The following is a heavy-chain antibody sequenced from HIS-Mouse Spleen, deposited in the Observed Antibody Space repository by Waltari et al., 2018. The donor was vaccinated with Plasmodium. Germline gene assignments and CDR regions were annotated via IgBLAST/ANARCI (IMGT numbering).Heavy chain of an antibody. Sequence: QVQLQQWGAGLLKPSETLSLTCAVYGGSLSGYYWSWIRQPPGKGLEWIGEINHSGSPNYNPSPKRRVTISVDTSKNQFSLKLSSVTAADTAVYYCARGLRGHYWYFDLWGRGTLVTVSS. V-gene: IGHV4-34*01. CDR3: ARGLRGHYWYFDL. J-gene: IGHJ2*01. CDR2: INHSGSP. CDR1: GGSLSGYY. D-gene: IGHD3-10*01.